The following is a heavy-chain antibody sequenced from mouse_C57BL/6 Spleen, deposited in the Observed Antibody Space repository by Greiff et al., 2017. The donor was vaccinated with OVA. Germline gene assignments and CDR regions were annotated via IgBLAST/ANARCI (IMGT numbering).Heavy chain of an antibody. CDR3: TRSDGYYYAMDY. CDR2: IDPETGGT. CDR1: GYTFTDYE. V-gene: IGHV1-15*01. J-gene: IGHJ4*01. Sequence: QVQLQQSGAELVRPGASVTLSCKASGYTFTDYEMHWVKHTPVHGLEWIGAIDPETGGTAYNQKFKGKAILTADKSSSTAYMELRSLTSEDSAVYYCTRSDGYYYAMDYWGQGTSVTVSS.